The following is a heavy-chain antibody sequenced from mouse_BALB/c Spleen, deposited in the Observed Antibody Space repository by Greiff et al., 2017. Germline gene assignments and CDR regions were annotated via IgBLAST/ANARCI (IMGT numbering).Heavy chain of an antibody. J-gene: IGHJ4*01. CDR2: INPSTGYT. Sequence: QVHVKQSGAELAKPGASVKMSCKASGYTFTSYWMHWVKQRPGQGLEWIGYINPSTGYTEYNQKFKDKATLTADKSSSTAYMQLSSLTSEDSAVYYCARRYFQAMDYWGQGTSVTVSS. CDR1: GYTFTSYW. CDR3: ARRYFQAMDY. V-gene: IGHV1-7*01. D-gene: IGHD2-12*01.